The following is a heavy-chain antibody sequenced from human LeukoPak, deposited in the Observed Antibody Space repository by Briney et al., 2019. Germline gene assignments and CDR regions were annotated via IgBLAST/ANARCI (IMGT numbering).Heavy chain of an antibody. CDR3: ARDGCSSTSCPLDY. J-gene: IGHJ4*02. V-gene: IGHV4-39*07. Sequence: PSETLSLTCTVSGGSISSSSYYWGWIRQPPGKGLEWIGSIYYSGSTYYNPSLESRVTISVDTSKNQFSLKLSSVTAADTAVYYCARDGCSSTSCPLDYWGQGTLVTVSS. CDR1: GGSISSSSYY. D-gene: IGHD2-2*01. CDR2: IYYSGST.